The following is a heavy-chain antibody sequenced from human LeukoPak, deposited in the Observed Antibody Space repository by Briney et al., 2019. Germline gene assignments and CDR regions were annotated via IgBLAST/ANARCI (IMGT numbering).Heavy chain of an antibody. CDR1: GGSISSSSYS. Sequence: SETLSLTCTVSGGSISSSSYSWGWIRQPPGEGLEWIGSIYYSGSTYYNPSLKSRVTISVDTSKNQFSLKLSSVTAADTAVYYCARQTGGAYYYDSSGYYHFDYWGQGTLVTVSS. V-gene: IGHV4-39*01. J-gene: IGHJ4*02. D-gene: IGHD3-22*01. CDR2: IYYSGST. CDR3: ARQTGGAYYYDSSGYYHFDY.